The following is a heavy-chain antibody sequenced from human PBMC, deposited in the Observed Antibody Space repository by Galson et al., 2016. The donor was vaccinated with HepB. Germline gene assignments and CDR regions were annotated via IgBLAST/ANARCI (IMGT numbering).Heavy chain of an antibody. J-gene: IGHJ5*02. CDR3: ARDVFDYGLRFDP. D-gene: IGHD4-17*01. Sequence: GSLRLSCAASGFTFRTYDMSWVRQAPGKGLQWVSSISRSSDYLSYADSLQGRFTISRDNAKNSLYLQMNGLRVEDTAVYYCARDVFDYGLRFDPWGPGTLVTVSS. V-gene: IGHV3-21*01. CDR1: GFTFRTYD. CDR2: ISRSSDYL.